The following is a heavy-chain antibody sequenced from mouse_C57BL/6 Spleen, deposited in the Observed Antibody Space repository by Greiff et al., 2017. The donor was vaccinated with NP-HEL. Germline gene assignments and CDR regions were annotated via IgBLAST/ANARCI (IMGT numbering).Heavy chain of an antibody. CDR2: ISYDGSN. CDR1: GYSITSGYY. V-gene: IGHV3-6*01. D-gene: IGHD1-1*01. J-gene: IGHJ1*03. CDR3: ARVVVLLRYLDV. Sequence: EVQLVESGPGLVKPSQSLSLTCSVTGYSITSGYYWNWIRQFPGNKLEWMGYISYDGSNNYNPSLKNRISITRDTSKNQFFLKLNSVTTEDTATYYCARVVVLLRYLDVWGTGTTVTVSS.